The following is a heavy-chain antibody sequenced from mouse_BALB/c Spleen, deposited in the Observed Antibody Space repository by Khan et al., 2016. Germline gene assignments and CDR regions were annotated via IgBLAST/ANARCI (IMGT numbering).Heavy chain of an antibody. J-gene: IGHJ2*01. V-gene: IGHV3-2*02. D-gene: IGHD1-1*01. CDR2: ISYSGST. Sequence: EVQLQESGPGLVKPSQSLSLTCTVTGYSITSDYAWNWIRQFPGNKLEWMGYISYSGSTSSNPSLKSRISITRDTSKNQLFLQLNSVTTEDTATRYCARYDYGSSYFDYWGQGTTLTVSS. CDR3: ARYDYGSSYFDY. CDR1: GYSITSDYA.